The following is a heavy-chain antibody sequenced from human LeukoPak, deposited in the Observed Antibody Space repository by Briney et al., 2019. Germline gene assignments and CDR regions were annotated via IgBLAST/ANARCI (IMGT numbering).Heavy chain of an antibody. D-gene: IGHD1-26*01. CDR1: GGSVSRGGYY. J-gene: IGHJ4*02. Sequence: SETLSLTCTVSGGSVSRGGYYWNWIRQHPGKGLEWIGFTSYSEGTYYNPSLMSRITISVDRSQNQFSLKMRDVTAADTAVYFCATADWESFYFGSWGQGALVAVSS. CDR2: TSYSEGT. CDR3: ATADWESFYFGS. V-gene: IGHV4-31*03.